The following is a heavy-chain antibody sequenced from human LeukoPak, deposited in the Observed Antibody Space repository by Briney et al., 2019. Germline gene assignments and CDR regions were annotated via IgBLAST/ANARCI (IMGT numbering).Heavy chain of an antibody. CDR3: ARRLAQTQGFDY. D-gene: IGHD2-21*01. Sequence: GGSLRLSCAASGFTFTSYAMSWVRQAPEKGPEWVSVISGSGDSTYYADSVRGRFTISRDNSKNTLYLQMNSLRAEDTAIYYCARRLAQTQGFDYWGQGTLVTVSS. V-gene: IGHV3-23*01. CDR2: ISGSGDST. CDR1: GFTFTSYA. J-gene: IGHJ4*02.